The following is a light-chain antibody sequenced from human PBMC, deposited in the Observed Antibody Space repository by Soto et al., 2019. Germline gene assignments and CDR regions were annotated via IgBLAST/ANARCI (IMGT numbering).Light chain of an antibody. Sequence: DIQLTQSPSFLSASVGDRVTITCRASQGISSYLAWYQQKPGKAPKLLIYAASTLQSGVPSRFSGSGSGTEFTLTIISLQPEDFATYYCQQLNSYPPLFTFGPGTKVDIK. V-gene: IGKV1-9*01. CDR1: QGISSY. J-gene: IGKJ3*01. CDR2: AAS. CDR3: QQLNSYPPLFT.